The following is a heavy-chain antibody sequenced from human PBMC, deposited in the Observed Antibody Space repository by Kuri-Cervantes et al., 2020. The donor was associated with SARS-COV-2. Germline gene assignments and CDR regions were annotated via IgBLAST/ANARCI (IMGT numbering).Heavy chain of an antibody. CDR3: ARQVMSSITIFGVVITRNWFDP. CDR2: INHSGST. Sequence: SCAVYGGSFSGYYWSWIRQPPGKGLEWIGEINHSGSTNYNPSLKSRVTISVDTSKNQFSLKLSSVTAADTAVYYCARQVMSSITIFGVVITRNWFDPWGQGTLVTVSS. V-gene: IGHV4-34*01. D-gene: IGHD3-3*01. CDR1: GGSFSGYY. J-gene: IGHJ5*02.